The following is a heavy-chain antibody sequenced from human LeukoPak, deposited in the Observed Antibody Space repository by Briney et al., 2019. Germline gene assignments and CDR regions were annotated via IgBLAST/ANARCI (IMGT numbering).Heavy chain of an antibody. CDR3: ARARGDEQEVSSPPDY. J-gene: IGHJ4*02. D-gene: IGHD3-16*01. Sequence: PGGSLRLSCAASGFTFSSYSMNWVRQAPGKGLEWVSSISSSSSYIYYADSVKGRFTISRDDAKNSLYLQMNSLRAEDTAVYYCARARGDEQEVSSPPDYWGQGTLVTVSS. CDR2: ISSSSSYI. V-gene: IGHV3-21*01. CDR1: GFTFSSYS.